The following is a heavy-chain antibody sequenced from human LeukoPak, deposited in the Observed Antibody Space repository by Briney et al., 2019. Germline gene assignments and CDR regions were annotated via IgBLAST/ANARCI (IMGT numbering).Heavy chain of an antibody. D-gene: IGHD5-18*01. CDR3: ARDRFNGYSYGYGLEY. CDR2: IYSGGST. CDR1: GFTVSSNY. V-gene: IGHV3-53*01. J-gene: IGHJ4*02. Sequence: GGSLRLSCAASGFTVSSNYMSWVRQAPGKGLEWVSVIYSGGSTYYADSVKGRFTISRDNAKNSLYLQMNSLRAEDTAVYYCARDRFNGYSYGYGLEYWGQGTLVTVSS.